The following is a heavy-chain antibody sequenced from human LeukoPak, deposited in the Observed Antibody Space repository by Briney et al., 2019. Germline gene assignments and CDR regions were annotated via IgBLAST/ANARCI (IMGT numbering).Heavy chain of an antibody. CDR3: ARDPGGSGN. J-gene: IGHJ4*02. D-gene: IGHD3-10*01. Sequence: GGSLRLSCAASGFTFSSYSMHWVRQAPGKGLEWVSSTSSSSSYIYYADSVKGRFTISRDNAANSLYLQLNSPRAEDTAVYYCARDPGGSGNWGQGTRVTVSS. V-gene: IGHV3-21*01. CDR1: GFTFSSYS. CDR2: TSSSSSYI.